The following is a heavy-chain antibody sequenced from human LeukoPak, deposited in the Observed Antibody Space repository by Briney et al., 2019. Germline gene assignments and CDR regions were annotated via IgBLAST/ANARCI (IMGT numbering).Heavy chain of an antibody. CDR3: ARGNYYESGNYDYYYFDF. V-gene: IGHV1-18*01. CDR1: GYTFTNFG. CDR2: ISAYNGNT. D-gene: IGHD3-22*01. J-gene: IGHJ4*02. Sequence: ASVKVSCKASGYTFTNFGISWVRQVPGQGLERMGWISAYNGNTNYAQKLQGRVTMTTDTSTNTAYMELRNLRSDDTAVFYCARGNYYESGNYDYYYFDFWGQGTLVTVSS.